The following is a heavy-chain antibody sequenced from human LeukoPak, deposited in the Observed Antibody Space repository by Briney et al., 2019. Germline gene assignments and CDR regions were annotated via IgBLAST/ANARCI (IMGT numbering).Heavy chain of an antibody. Sequence: GSLRLSCAASGFTFSSYGMHWVRQAPGKGLEWVAVISYDGSNKYYADSVKGRFTISRDNSKNTLYLQMNSLRAEDTAVYYCANGGKAVAGLDYWGQGTLVTVSS. V-gene: IGHV3-30*18. J-gene: IGHJ4*02. CDR2: ISYDGSNK. D-gene: IGHD6-19*01. CDR1: GFTFSSYG. CDR3: ANGGKAVAGLDY.